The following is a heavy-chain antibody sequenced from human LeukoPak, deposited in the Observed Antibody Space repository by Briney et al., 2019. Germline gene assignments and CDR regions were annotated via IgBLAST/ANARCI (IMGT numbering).Heavy chain of an antibody. J-gene: IGHJ4*02. D-gene: IGHD3-22*01. CDR3: ARVQWQITHDSRAQTDY. CDR2: ISAYNGNT. CDR1: GYTFTSYG. V-gene: IGHV1-18*01. Sequence: ASVKVSCKASGYTFTSYGISWVRQAPGQGLEWMGWISAYNGNTNYAQKLQGRVNMTTDTSTSTAYMEVRSLRSDDTAVYYCARVQWQITHDSRAQTDYWGQGTLVTVSS.